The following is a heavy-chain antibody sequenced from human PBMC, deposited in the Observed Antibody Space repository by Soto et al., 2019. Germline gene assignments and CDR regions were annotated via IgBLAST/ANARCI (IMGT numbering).Heavy chain of an antibody. CDR2: IRSKANSYAT. V-gene: IGHV3-73*01. Sequence: GGSLRLSCAASGFTFSGSAMHWVRQASGKGLEWVGRIRSKANSYATAYAASVKGRFTISRDDSKNTAYLQMNSLKTEDTAVYYCTRRDTAWDPFDYWGQGTLVTVSS. CDR3: TRRDTAWDPFDY. J-gene: IGHJ4*02. CDR1: GFTFSGSA. D-gene: IGHD5-18*01.